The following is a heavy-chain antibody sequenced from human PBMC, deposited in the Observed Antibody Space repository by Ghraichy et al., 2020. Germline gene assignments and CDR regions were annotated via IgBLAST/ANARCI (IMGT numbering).Heavy chain of an antibody. CDR1: GFTFTNYA. J-gene: IGHJ4*02. CDR2: ISGSDGST. V-gene: IGHV3-23*01. Sequence: GGSLRLSCVASGFTFTNYAMSWVRQAPGKGLEWVSGISGSDGSTYYADSVRGRFTISRDNPKNTLYLQMNSLRAEDTAVYYCAKTYSSGWYGDYWGQGTLVTVSS. D-gene: IGHD6-19*01. CDR3: AKTYSSGWYGDY.